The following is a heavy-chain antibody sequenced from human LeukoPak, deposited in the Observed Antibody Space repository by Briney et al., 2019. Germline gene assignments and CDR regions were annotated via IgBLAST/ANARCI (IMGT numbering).Heavy chain of an antibody. J-gene: IGHJ6*03. CDR2: ISYDGSNK. Sequence: GGSLRLSCAASGFTFSSYAMHWVRQAPGKGLEWVAVISYDGSNKYYADSVKGRFTTSRDNSKNTLYLQMNSLRAEDTAVYYCARPYYDFWSGYSDRGLYYYYYMDVWGKGTTVTVSS. CDR3: ARPYYDFWSGYSDRGLYYYYYMDV. D-gene: IGHD3-3*01. CDR1: GFTFSSYA. V-gene: IGHV3-30*04.